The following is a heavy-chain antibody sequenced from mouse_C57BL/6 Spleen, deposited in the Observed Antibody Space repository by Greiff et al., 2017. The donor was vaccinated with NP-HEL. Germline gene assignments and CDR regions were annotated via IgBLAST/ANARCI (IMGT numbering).Heavy chain of an antibody. V-gene: IGHV1-7*01. CDR2: INPRSGYT. CDR3: ASPPSYYDYDGAMDY. CDR1: GYTFTSYW. Sequence: QVQLQQSGAELAKPGASVKLSCKASGYTFTSYWMHWVKQRPGQGLEWIGYINPRSGYTKYNQKFKDKATLTADKSSSTAYMQLSSLTYEDSAVYYCASPPSYYDYDGAMDYWGQGTSVTVSS. D-gene: IGHD2-4*01. J-gene: IGHJ4*01.